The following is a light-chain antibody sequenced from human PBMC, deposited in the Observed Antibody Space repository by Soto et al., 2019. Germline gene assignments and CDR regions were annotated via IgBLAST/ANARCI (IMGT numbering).Light chain of an antibody. CDR2: DAS. V-gene: IGKV1-5*01. J-gene: IGKJ2*02. CDR1: QSVTDW. Sequence: DIPLTQSPSTLSASVGDRVTITCRASQSVTDWLAGYQQKPGKAPKLLIYDASSLQSGVPSRFSGSGAGTQFSLTLSSQQPDDFATYYCQQYYRSCTFGQGTKVEIK. CDR3: QQYYRSCT.